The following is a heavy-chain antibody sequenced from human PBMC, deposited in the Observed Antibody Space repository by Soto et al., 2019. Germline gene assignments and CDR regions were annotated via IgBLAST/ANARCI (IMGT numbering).Heavy chain of an antibody. D-gene: IGHD5-12*01. CDR1: GFTFSSYE. CDR3: ARGGGYGDGYNNFDY. Sequence: PGGSLRLSCAASGFTFSSYEMNWVRQAPGKGLEWVSYISGIGKTKYYADSVKDRFTISRDNAKNSLYLHMNSLRVEDTAVYYCARGGGYGDGYNNFDYWGQGTLVTVPS. V-gene: IGHV3-48*03. J-gene: IGHJ4*02. CDR2: ISGIGKTK.